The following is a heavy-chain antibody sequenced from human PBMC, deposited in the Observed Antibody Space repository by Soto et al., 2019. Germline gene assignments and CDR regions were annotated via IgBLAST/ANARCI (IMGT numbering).Heavy chain of an antibody. J-gene: IGHJ6*02. V-gene: IGHV5-10-1*01. CDR3: ARHSPGHSFYGMDV. CDR1: GYSFTSYW. CDR2: IDPSDSYT. Sequence: PGQSLKISCKGSGYSFTSYWISWVRQMPGKGLEWMGRIDPSDSYTNYSPSFQGHATISADKSISTAYLQWSSLKASDTAMYYCARHSPGHSFYGMDVCGQGTTVTVSS. D-gene: IGHD5-18*01.